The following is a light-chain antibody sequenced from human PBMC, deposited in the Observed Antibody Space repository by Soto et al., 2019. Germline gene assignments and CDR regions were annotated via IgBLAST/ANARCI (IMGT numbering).Light chain of an antibody. CDR3: CSYTTSNTRQIV. J-gene: IGLJ1*01. CDR2: DVS. V-gene: IGLV2-14*01. CDR1: SSDVCGYNY. Sequence: QSALTQPASVSGSPGQSITISCTGTSSDVCGYNYVSWYQQQPGKAPKFMIYDVSKRPSGVSNRFSGSKSGNTASLTISGLQAEDEADYYCCSYTTSNTRQIVFGTGTKVTVL.